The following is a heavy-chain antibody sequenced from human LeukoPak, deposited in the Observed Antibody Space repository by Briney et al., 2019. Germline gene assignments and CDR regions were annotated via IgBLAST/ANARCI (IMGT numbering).Heavy chain of an antibody. V-gene: IGHV4-34*01. Sequence: SETLSLTCAVYGGSFSGYYWSWIRQPPGKGLEWIGEINHSGSTNYNPSLKSRVTISVDTSKNQFSLKLSSVTAADTAVYYCASESSTRSYYYGMDVWGQGTTVTVSS. CDR3: ASESSTRSYYYGMDV. J-gene: IGHJ6*02. D-gene: IGHD2-2*01. CDR2: INHSGST. CDR1: GGSFSGYY.